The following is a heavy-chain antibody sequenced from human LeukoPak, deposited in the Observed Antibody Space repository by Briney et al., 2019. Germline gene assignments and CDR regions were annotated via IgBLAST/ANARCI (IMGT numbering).Heavy chain of an antibody. CDR2: IKQDGSEK. V-gene: IGHV3-7*03. D-gene: IGHD1-26*01. Sequence: GGSMRLSCTAAGLTLSNYWMIWVRQAPGKGLQWVAKIKQDGSEKYYVDSVKGRFTISRDNAENSLYLQMNSLRVEDTAVYYCAARSSGNPYFWGQGTLVTVSS. CDR3: AARSSGNPYF. J-gene: IGHJ4*02. CDR1: GLTLSNYW.